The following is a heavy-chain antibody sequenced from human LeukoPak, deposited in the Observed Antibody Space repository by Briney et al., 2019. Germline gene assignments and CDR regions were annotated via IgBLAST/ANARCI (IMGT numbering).Heavy chain of an antibody. Sequence: PGGSLRLSCAASGFNFGSYAMDWVRQAPGKGLEWVGDISYDGGYQGYAASVRGRFTISRDNSKNTLYLQMNSLRVEDTAVYYCARDYKYAFDNWGQGTLVTVSS. J-gene: IGHJ4*02. D-gene: IGHD5-24*01. V-gene: IGHV3-30*14. CDR3: ARDYKYAFDN. CDR1: GFNFGSYA. CDR2: ISYDGGYQ.